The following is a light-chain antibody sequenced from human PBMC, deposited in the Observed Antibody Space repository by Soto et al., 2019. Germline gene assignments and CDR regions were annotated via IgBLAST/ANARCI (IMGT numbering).Light chain of an antibody. V-gene: IGKV2-28*01. Sequence: DIVMTQSPVSLPVTPGEPASITCRSSQSLLYSDGYNYLDWYLQKPGQSPQLLIYLGSNRASGVPDRFSGSGSGTDFTLKIGRVEAEDVGVYYCMQALQTPLTFGGGTKVEIK. CDR2: LGS. J-gene: IGKJ4*01. CDR1: QSLLYSDGYNY. CDR3: MQALQTPLT.